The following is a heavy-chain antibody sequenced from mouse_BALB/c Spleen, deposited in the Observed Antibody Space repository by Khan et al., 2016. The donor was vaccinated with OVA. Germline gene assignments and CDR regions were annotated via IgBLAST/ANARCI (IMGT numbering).Heavy chain of an antibody. CDR2: IYPGGSYT. D-gene: IGHD2-14*01. V-gene: IGHV1-63*02. CDR3: AKVNTYVDYAMDY. J-gene: IGHJ4*01. Sequence: QVQLKQSGAELVRPGTSVKMSCKAVGYTFTNFWIGWVKQRPGHGLEWVGDIYPGGSYTNYNEKFKGKATLTADTSSSTAYMQLSSLTSEDSAVSCCAKVNTYVDYAMDYWGQETSVTVSS. CDR1: GYTFTNFW.